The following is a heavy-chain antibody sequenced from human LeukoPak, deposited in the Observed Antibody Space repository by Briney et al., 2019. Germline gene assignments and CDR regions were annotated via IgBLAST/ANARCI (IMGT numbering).Heavy chain of an antibody. Sequence: SETLSLTCTVSGGSISSSSYYWGWIRQPPGKGLEWIGSIYYSGSTYYNPSLKSRVTISVDTSKNQFSLKLGSVTAADTAVYYCAGSQPTLKYSYGPERFDYWGQGTLVTVSS. J-gene: IGHJ4*02. D-gene: IGHD5-18*01. CDR2: IYYSGST. V-gene: IGHV4-39*01. CDR3: AGSQPTLKYSYGPERFDY. CDR1: GGSISSSSYY.